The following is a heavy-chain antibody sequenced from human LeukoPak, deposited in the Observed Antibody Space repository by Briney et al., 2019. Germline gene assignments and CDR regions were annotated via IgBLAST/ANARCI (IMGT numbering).Heavy chain of an antibody. CDR2: INSDGSST. CDR1: GFTFSSYW. J-gene: IGHJ2*01. V-gene: IGHV3-74*01. Sequence: GGSLRLSCAASGFTFSSYWMHWVRQAPGKGLVWVSRINSDGSSTSYADSVKGRFTISRDNAKNTLYLQMNSLRAEDTAVYYCARAQYVLLWYGDWYFDLWGRGTLVTVPS. CDR3: ARAQYVLLWYGDWYFDL. D-gene: IGHD3-10*01.